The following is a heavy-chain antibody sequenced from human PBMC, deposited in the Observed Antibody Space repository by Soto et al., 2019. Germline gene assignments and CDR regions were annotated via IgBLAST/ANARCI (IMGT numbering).Heavy chain of an antibody. CDR2: IYYSGST. D-gene: IGHD2-2*01. Sequence: SETLSLTCTVSGGSTSSSSYYWGWIRQPPGKGLEWIGSIYYSGSTYYNPSLKSRVTISVDTSKNQFSLKLSSVTAADTAVYYCAREYQLLRYYYYYGMDVWGQGTTVTVSS. CDR1: GGSTSSSSYY. CDR3: AREYQLLRYYYYYGMDV. J-gene: IGHJ6*02. V-gene: IGHV4-39*02.